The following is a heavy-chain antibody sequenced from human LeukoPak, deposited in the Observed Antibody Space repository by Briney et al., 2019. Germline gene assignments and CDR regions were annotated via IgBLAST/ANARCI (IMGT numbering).Heavy chain of an antibody. J-gene: IGHJ3*02. CDR1: GGSFSGYY. Sequence: PSETLSLTCAVYGGSFSGYYWSWIRQPPGKRLEWIGEINHSGSTNYNPSLKSRVTISVDTSKNQFSLKLSSVTAADTAVYYCALTGQNDAFDIWGQGTMVTVSS. CDR2: INHSGST. V-gene: IGHV4-34*01. CDR3: ALTGQNDAFDI. D-gene: IGHD1-1*01.